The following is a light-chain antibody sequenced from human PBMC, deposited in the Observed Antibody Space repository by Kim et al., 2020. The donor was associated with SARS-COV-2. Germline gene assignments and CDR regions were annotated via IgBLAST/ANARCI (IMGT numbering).Light chain of an antibody. V-gene: IGKV1-5*01. CDR3: QQYSSSSPCT. CDR1: HHISSW. CDR2: DAS. J-gene: IGKJ2*02. Sequence: DIQMTQSPSTLSASVGDRVTITCRASHHISSWLAWYQQKPGKAPKLLIYDASSLESGVPSRFSGSGSGTEFTLTTSSLQPDDFATYSCQQYSSSSPCTFGQGTKLEI.